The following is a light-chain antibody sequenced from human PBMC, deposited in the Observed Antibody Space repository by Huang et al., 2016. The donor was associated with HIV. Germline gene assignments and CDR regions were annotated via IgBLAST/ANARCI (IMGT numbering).Light chain of an antibody. CDR2: GTS. CDR1: KNVSVGS. Sequence: EIALTQSPGTLSLSPGERATLSCRANKNVSVGSLAWFQQNTGQAPRLLLYGTSSRAAGIPDRFSGSGSGTDFTLTINRLAPEDFAVYYCQQYGTSPHTFGQGTQLET. V-gene: IGKV3-20*01. CDR3: QQYGTSPHT. J-gene: IGKJ2*01.